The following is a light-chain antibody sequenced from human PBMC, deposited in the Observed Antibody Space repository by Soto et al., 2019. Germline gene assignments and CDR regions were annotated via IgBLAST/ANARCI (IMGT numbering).Light chain of an antibody. V-gene: IGKV1-39*01. CDR1: QSISTY. J-gene: IGKJ1*01. Sequence: DMQMAQSPPSLSAPVRDGVTVTCRASQSISTYLTWYQQKAGKTKLLVYSASSLQSGVPSRFIGSGAGRDFTLPISSLQPEDFAAYYCRQRYSTSWTFGQGTQVDI. CDR3: RQRYSTSWT. CDR2: SAS.